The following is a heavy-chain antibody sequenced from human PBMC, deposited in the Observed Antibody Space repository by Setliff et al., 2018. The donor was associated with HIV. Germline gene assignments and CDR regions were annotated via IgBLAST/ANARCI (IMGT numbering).Heavy chain of an antibody. D-gene: IGHD5-18*01. Sequence: SQTLSLTCAISGDSVSSDSAGWNWIRQSPSRGLEWLARTYYRSKWYTDYAVSVKSRITINPDTPRNQSSLQLSSVIPDDSAVYFCARGGITAYYFDHWAQGTLVTVSS. CDR2: TYYRSKWYT. J-gene: IGHJ4*02. CDR3: ARGGITAYYFDH. V-gene: IGHV6-1*01. CDR1: GDSVSSDSAG.